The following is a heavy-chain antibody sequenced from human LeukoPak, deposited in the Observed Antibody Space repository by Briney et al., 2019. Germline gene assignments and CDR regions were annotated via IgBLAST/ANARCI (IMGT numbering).Heavy chain of an antibody. J-gene: IGHJ3*02. Sequence: ASVKVSCKASGYTFTSYYMHWVRQAPGQGLEWMGIINPGGGSTSYAQKFQGRVTMTRDTSTSTVYMELSSLRSEDTAVYYCARVSSDCSSTSCYVYDAFDIWGQGTMVTVSS. CDR2: INPGGGST. CDR1: GYTFTSYY. D-gene: IGHD2-2*01. CDR3: ARVSSDCSSTSCYVYDAFDI. V-gene: IGHV1-46*01.